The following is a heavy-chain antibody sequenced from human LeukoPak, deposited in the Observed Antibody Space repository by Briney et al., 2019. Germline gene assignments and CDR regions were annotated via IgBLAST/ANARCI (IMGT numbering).Heavy chain of an antibody. D-gene: IGHD3-3*01. CDR1: GGSFSSYY. J-gene: IGHJ4*02. Sequence: SETLSLTCAVYGGSFSSYYWSWIRQPPGKGLEWIGYIYYSGSATYNPSLKSRVTISVDTSKNQFSLKLSSVTAADTAVYYCARGTWSGYYYFDYWGQGTLVTVSS. V-gene: IGHV4-59*01. CDR2: IYYSGSA. CDR3: ARGTWSGYYYFDY.